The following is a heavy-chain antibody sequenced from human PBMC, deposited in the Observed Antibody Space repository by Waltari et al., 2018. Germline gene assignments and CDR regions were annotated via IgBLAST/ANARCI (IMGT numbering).Heavy chain of an antibody. CDR3: ATGLEDSDSASRPFDV. D-gene: IGHD1-26*01. Sequence: VLLLQSGAAVKKPGTTVKISCKVSAFTITNYYIHWVQQASGKGLHWMGLVDPEDGEAIYSENFQGRVTMTADTSTDTVYMQLSSLTSDDTAIYYCATGLEDSDSASRPFDVWGQGTMVTVS. V-gene: IGHV1-69-2*01. CDR2: VDPEDGEA. J-gene: IGHJ3*01. CDR1: AFTITNYY.